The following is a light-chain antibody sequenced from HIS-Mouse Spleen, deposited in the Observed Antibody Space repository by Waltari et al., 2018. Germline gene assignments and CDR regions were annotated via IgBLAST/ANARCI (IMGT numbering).Light chain of an antibody. Sequence: QSALTQPASVSGSPGQSITISCPGTSSDVGGYNSVPWYQQHPGKAPKLMIYDVSNRPSGVSNRFSGSKSGNTASLTISGLQAEDEADYYCSSYTSSSTWVFGGGTKLTVL. J-gene: IGLJ3*02. CDR1: SSDVGGYNS. V-gene: IGLV2-14*03. CDR2: DVS. CDR3: SSYTSSSTWV.